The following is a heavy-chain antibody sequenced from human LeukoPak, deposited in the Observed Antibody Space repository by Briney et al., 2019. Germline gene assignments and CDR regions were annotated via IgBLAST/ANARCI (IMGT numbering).Heavy chain of an antibody. CDR1: GGSISSGGYY. V-gene: IGHV4-30-2*01. Sequence: SETLSLTCTVSGGSISSGGYYWSWIRQPPGKGLEWIGYIYHSGSTYYNPSLKSRVTISVDRSKNQFSLKLSSVTAADTAVYYCARDNGQQLLHAFDIWGQGTMVTVSS. CDR2: IYHSGST. D-gene: IGHD6-13*01. J-gene: IGHJ3*02. CDR3: ARDNGQQLLHAFDI.